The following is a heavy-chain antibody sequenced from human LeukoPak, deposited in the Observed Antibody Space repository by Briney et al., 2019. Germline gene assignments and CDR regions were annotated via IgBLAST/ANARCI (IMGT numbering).Heavy chain of an antibody. CDR2: INSSSSYI. V-gene: IGHV3-21*01. Sequence: GGSLSLSCAASGFTFSSYSMNWVRQAPGKGLEWVSSINSSSSYIYYADSVKGRFTISRDNAKNSLYLQMNSLRAEDTAVYYCAGSEYYYDSSGYYYLDYWGQGTLVTVSS. CDR3: AGSEYYYDSSGYYYLDY. CDR1: GFTFSSYS. J-gene: IGHJ4*02. D-gene: IGHD3-22*01.